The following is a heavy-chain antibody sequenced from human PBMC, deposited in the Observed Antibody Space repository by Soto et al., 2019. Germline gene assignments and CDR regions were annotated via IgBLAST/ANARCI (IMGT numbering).Heavy chain of an antibody. D-gene: IGHD2-2*01. CDR3: TTEYCSSTSCYSVEDNWFDP. CDR2: IKSKTDGGTT. V-gene: IGHV3-15*01. CDR1: GFTFSNAW. J-gene: IGHJ5*02. Sequence: GGSLRLSCAASGFTFSNAWMSWVRQAPGKGLEWVGRIKSKTDGGTTDYAAPVKGRFTISRDDSKNTLYLQMNSLKTEDTVVYYCTTEYCSSTSCYSVEDNWFDPWGQGTLVTVSS.